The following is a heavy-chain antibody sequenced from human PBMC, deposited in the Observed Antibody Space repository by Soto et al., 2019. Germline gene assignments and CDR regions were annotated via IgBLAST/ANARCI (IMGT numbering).Heavy chain of an antibody. CDR3: ARDPNYYDSSGYYPLNWFDP. CDR1: GFTFSSYS. J-gene: IGHJ5*02. D-gene: IGHD3-22*01. V-gene: IGHV3-21*01. CDR2: ISSSSSYI. Sequence: WSLILSCAASGFTFSSYSMNWVRQAPGKGLEWVSSISSSSSYIYYADSVKGRFTIYRDNAKNSLYLQMNSLRAEDTAVYYCARDPNYYDSSGYYPLNWFDPWGQGTLVTVSS.